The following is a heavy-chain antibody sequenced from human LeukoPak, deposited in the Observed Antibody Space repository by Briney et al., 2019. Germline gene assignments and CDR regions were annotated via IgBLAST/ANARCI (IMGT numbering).Heavy chain of an antibody. CDR1: GFTFSSYW. D-gene: IGHD3-22*01. CDR3: ARDWLAGNPYHAFDL. Sequence: GGSLRLSCAASGFTFSSYWMSWVRQAPGKGLEWVANIKQDGSEKYYVDSVKGRFTISRDNAKNSLYLQMNSLRAEDTAVYYCARDWLAGNPYHAFDLWGKGTMVTVSS. V-gene: IGHV3-7*01. CDR2: IKQDGSEK. J-gene: IGHJ3*01.